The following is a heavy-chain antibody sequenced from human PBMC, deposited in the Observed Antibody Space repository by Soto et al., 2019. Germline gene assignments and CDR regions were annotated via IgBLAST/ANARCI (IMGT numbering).Heavy chain of an antibody. CDR2: INPNSGGT. Sequence: ASVKVSCKSSGYTFTCYYMRCALQAPGQGLEGMGWINPNSGGTNYAQKFQGRVTMTRDTSISTAYMELSRLRSDDTAVYYCARDHSNWNPGWFDPWGQGTLVTASS. CDR3: ARDHSNWNPGWFDP. D-gene: IGHD1-20*01. J-gene: IGHJ5*02. V-gene: IGHV1-2*02. CDR1: GYTFTCYY.